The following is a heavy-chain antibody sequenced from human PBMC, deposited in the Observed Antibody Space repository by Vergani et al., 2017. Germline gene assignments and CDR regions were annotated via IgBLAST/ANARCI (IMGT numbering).Heavy chain of an antibody. CDR2: IIPILGIA. Sequence: QVQLVQSGAEVQKPGASVKVSCKASGYTFTGYYMHWVRQAPGQGLEWMGRIIPILGIANYAQKFQGRVTITADKSTSTAYMELSSLRSEDTAVYYCARYQPLPPYYYGMDVWGQGTTVTVSS. V-gene: IGHV1-69*09. D-gene: IGHD5/OR15-5a*01. J-gene: IGHJ6*02. CDR3: ARYQPLPPYYYGMDV. CDR1: GYTFTGYY.